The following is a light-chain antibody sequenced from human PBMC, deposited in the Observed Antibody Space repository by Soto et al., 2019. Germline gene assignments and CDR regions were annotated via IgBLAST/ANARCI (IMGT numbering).Light chain of an antibody. J-gene: IGLJ3*02. CDR1: SGSVSTSYY. V-gene: IGLV8-61*01. CDR2: STN. CDR3: VLYMGTGISV. Sequence: QAVVPQEPSFSVSPGRTVTLTCGLSSGSVSTSYYPSWYQLTPGQAPRTLIYSTNTRSSGVPNRFSGSILENKAALTITGAQADDESDYYCVLYMGTGISVFGGGTKLTVL.